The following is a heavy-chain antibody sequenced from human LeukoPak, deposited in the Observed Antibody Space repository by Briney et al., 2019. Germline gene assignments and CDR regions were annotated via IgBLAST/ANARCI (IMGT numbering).Heavy chain of an antibody. CDR3: TRVLSSRHNNNWFDP. CDR2: INTNTGNP. J-gene: IGHJ5*02. V-gene: IGHV7-4-1*02. CDR1: GYTFTSYA. D-gene: IGHD6-13*01. Sequence: ASVKVSCKASGYTFTSYAMNWVRQAPGQGLEWMGWINTNTGNPTYAQGFTGRFVFSLDTSVSTAYLQISSLKAEDTAVYYCTRVLSSRHNNNWFDPWGQGTLVTVSS.